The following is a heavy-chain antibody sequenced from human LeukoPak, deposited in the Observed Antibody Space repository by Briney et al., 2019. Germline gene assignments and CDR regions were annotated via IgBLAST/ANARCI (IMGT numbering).Heavy chain of an antibody. D-gene: IGHD6-13*01. CDR3: ARSIAAAGTVFDY. CDR2: IYHSGST. Sequence: SGTLSLTCAVSGGSISSSNWWSWVRQPPGKGLEWIGEIYHSGSTNYNPSLKSRVTISVDKSKNKFSLKLSPVTAADTAVYYCARSIAAAGTVFDYWGQGTLVTVSS. CDR1: GGSISSSNW. J-gene: IGHJ4*02. V-gene: IGHV4-4*02.